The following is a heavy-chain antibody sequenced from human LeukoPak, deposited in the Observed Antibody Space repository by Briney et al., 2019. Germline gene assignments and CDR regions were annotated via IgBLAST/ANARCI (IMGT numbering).Heavy chain of an antibody. CDR1: GYTFRSYG. Sequence: ASVKVSCKASGYTFRSYGINWVRQAPGQGLEWMGWISAYNGNTNYAQNVQGRVTMTTDTSTSTVYMELRSLRSDDTAVYYCARVGDYYYESSGYCHFWGQGTVVTVSS. D-gene: IGHD3-22*01. V-gene: IGHV1-18*01. CDR2: ISAYNGNT. CDR3: ARVGDYYYESSGYCHF. J-gene: IGHJ4*02.